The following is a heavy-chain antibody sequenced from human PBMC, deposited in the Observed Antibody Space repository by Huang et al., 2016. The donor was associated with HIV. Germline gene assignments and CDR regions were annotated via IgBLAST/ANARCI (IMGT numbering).Heavy chain of an antibody. V-gene: IGHV1-18*04. J-gene: IGHJ4*02. CDR2: ISAHKGDT. D-gene: IGHD3-22*01. CDR1: GYTFTSFG. CDR3: VVDDTSGYFSSDY. Sequence: QVHLVQSGPEVKKPGASVKVSCKASGYTFTSFGSSWVRQAPGQGLEWMGSISAHKGDTNGAQKFRVRVTMTTDTSTRTAHMELRSLRSDDSAVYYCVVDDTSGYFSSDYWGQGTLVTVSS.